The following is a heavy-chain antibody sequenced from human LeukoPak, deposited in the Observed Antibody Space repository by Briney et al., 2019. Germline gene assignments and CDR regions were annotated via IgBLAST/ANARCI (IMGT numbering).Heavy chain of an antibody. J-gene: IGHJ4*02. Sequence: GRSLRLSCAASGFTFSSYGMHWVRQAPGKGLEWVAVIWYDGSNKYYADSVKGRFTISRDNSKNTLYLQMNSLRAEDTAVYYCARQMYGSGWYYFDYWGQGTLVTVSS. V-gene: IGHV3-33*01. CDR3: ARQMYGSGWYYFDY. D-gene: IGHD6-19*01. CDR1: GFTFSSYG. CDR2: IWYDGSNK.